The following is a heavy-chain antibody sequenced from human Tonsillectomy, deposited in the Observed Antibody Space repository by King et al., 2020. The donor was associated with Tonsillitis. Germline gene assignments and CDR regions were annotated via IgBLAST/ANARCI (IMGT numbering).Heavy chain of an antibody. CDR2: INYRGSD. Sequence: VQLQESGPGLVKPSETLSLTCTVSGDSVSTYYWSWIREPPGKGLEWIANINYRGSDKYNPSLKSRVTISVDTSKNQFSLNLSSVTAADTGVYFCAKVFGGSRWAFDVWGQGTLVTVSP. CDR3: AKVFGGSRWAFDV. D-gene: IGHD2-15*01. J-gene: IGHJ3*01. CDR1: GDSVSTYY. V-gene: IGHV4-59*02.